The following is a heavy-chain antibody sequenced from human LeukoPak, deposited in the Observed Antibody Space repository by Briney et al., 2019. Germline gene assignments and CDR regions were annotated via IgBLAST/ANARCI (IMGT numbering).Heavy chain of an antibody. J-gene: IGHJ5*02. Sequence: GGSLRLSCTAAGFTFNNYAMSWVRQAPGKGLEWVSHISDSGGKTYYADSVKGRFTISRDNSKNTLYLQMNSLRAEDTAVYYCARAEPARVTIFGVATVAWFDPWGQGTLVTVSS. V-gene: IGHV3-23*01. D-gene: IGHD3-3*01. CDR3: ARAEPARVTIFGVATVAWFDP. CDR1: GFTFNNYA. CDR2: ISDSGGKT.